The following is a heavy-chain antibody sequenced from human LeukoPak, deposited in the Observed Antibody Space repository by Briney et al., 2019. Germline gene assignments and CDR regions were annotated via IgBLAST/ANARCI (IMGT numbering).Heavy chain of an antibody. CDR3: ARGVNYYDSSGYQYYFDY. CDR2: ISAYNGNT. V-gene: IGHV1-18*04. CDR1: GYTFTAFY. J-gene: IGHJ4*02. Sequence: ASVKVSCKASGYTFTAFYMHWVRQAPGQGLEWMGWISAYNGNTNYAQKLQGRVTMTTDTSTSTAYMELRSLRSDDTAVYYCARGVNYYDSSGYQYYFDYWGQGTLVTVSS. D-gene: IGHD3-22*01.